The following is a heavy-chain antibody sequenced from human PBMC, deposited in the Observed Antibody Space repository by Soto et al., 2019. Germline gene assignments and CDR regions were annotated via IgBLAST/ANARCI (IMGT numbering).Heavy chain of an antibody. CDR1: GFTFSDYV. D-gene: IGHD6-19*01. CDR3: ARQTSGWSYYFDF. CDR2: ISSDGSTK. Sequence: QVQLVESGGGVVQPGRSLRLSCAASGFTFSDYVMHWVRQAPGKGLKWVAVISSDGSTKYYTDSMKGRFTISRDNSKDTLYLQMNNLRAGDTAVYCGARQTSGWSYYFDFWGQGTLVAVSS. J-gene: IGHJ4*02. V-gene: IGHV3-30-3*01.